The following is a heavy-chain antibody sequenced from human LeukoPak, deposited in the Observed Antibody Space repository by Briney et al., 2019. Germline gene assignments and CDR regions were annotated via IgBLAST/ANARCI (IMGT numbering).Heavy chain of an antibody. J-gene: IGHJ4*02. V-gene: IGHV3-23*01. Sequence: GGSLRLSCAASGFTFSSYSMNWVRQAPGKGLEWVSAISGSGGSTYYADSVKGRFTISRDNSKNTLYLQMNSLRAEDTAVYYCAILHDFWSGYLDYWGQGTLVTVSS. CDR2: ISGSGGST. D-gene: IGHD3-3*01. CDR3: AILHDFWSGYLDY. CDR1: GFTFSSYS.